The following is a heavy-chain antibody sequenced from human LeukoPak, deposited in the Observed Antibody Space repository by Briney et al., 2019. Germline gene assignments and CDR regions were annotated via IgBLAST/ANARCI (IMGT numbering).Heavy chain of an antibody. CDR1: GGSFSGYY. J-gene: IGHJ6*03. Sequence: SETLSLTCAVYGGSFSGYYWSWIRQPPGKGLEWIGEINHSGSTNYNPSLKSRVTISVDTSKNQFSLKLSPVTAADTAVYYCARQHPYYYYYYMDVWGKGTTVTVSS. CDR2: INHSGST. V-gene: IGHV4-34*01. D-gene: IGHD2-21*01. CDR3: ARQHPYYYYYYMDV.